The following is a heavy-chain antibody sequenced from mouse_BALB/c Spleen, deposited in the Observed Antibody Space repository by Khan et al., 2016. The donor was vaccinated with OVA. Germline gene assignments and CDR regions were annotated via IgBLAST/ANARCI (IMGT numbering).Heavy chain of an antibody. V-gene: IGHV5-6-3*01. J-gene: IGHJ1*01. CDR2: INSNGGTS. D-gene: IGHD2-14*01. CDR3: TRVYYRYDECYWYFDV. CDR1: GFTFSGYG. Sequence: EVELVESGGGLVQPGGSLKFSCAASGFTFSGYGMSWVRQTPDKRLELVATINSNGGTSYYPDSVKGRFTISRDNAKNTLHLQMSSLKSEDTAMYYCTRVYYRYDECYWYFDVWGAGTTVTVSS.